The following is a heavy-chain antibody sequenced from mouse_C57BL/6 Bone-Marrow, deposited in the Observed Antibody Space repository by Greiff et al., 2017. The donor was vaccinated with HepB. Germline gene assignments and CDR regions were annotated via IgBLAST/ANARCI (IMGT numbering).Heavy chain of an antibody. CDR2: INPSTGGT. J-gene: IGHJ2*01. V-gene: IGHV1-42*01. CDR3: AREGITTVVAYYFDY. Sequence: VQLQQSGPELVKPGASVKISCKASGYSFTGYYMNWVKQSPEKSLEWIGEINPSTGGTTYNQKFKAKATLTVDKSSSTAYMQLKSLTSEDSAVYYCAREGITTVVAYYFDYWGQGTTLTVSS. D-gene: IGHD1-1*01. CDR1: GYSFTGYY.